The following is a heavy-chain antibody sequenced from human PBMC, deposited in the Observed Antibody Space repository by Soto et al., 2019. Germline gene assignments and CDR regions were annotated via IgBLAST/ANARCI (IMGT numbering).Heavy chain of an antibody. CDR2: ISSDGNNK. CDR3: AKDLLPNTVTTCGS. D-gene: IGHD4-17*01. J-gene: IGHJ5*02. V-gene: IGHV3-30*18. CDR1: GFTFDSHG. Sequence: QVQLVESGGGAVQPGRSLRLSCAASGFTFDSHGMHWVRQAPGKGLVWVAVISSDGNNKYYADFVKGRFTISRDNFNNILYLQMSSLRAEDTAVYYCAKDLLPNTVTTCGSWGQGTLVTVSS.